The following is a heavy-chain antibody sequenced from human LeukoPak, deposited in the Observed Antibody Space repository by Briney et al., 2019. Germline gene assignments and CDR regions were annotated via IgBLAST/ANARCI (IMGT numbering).Heavy chain of an antibody. J-gene: IGHJ4*02. Sequence: PGGSLRLSCAASGFTFSNYWMSWVRQAPGKGLERVANIRQDGSEKYYVDSMRGRFTISRDNAKNSLYLQMSSLRAEDTAVYYCARSTAGLDYWGQGTLVTVSS. V-gene: IGHV3-7*01. CDR1: GFTFSNYW. CDR3: ARSTAGLDY. CDR2: IRQDGSEK. D-gene: IGHD1-1*01.